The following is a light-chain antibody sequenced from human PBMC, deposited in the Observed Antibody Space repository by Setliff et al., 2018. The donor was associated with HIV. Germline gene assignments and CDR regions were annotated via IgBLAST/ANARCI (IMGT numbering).Light chain of an antibody. CDR3: SSYTSISTLDVV. CDR2: DVS. CDR1: SSDVGGYNY. Sequence: LTQPASVSGSPGQSITISCTGTSSDVGGYNYVSWYQQHPGKAPKLMIYDVSNRPSGVSNRFSGSKSGNTASLTISGLQAEDEADYYCSSYTSISTLDVVFGGGTKVTVL. V-gene: IGLV2-14*03. J-gene: IGLJ2*01.